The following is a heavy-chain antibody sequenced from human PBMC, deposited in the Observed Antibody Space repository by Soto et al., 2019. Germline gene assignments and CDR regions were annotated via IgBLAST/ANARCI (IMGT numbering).Heavy chain of an antibody. Sequence: PGGSLRLSCAASGFTFSSYAMSWVRQAPGKGLEWVSAISGSGGSTYYADSVKGRFTISRDNSKNTLYLQMNSLRAEDTAVYYCAKATVGYSYGYGYYYYGMDVWGQGTTVTVSS. CDR2: ISGSGGST. CDR3: AKATVGYSYGYGYYYYGMDV. CDR1: GFTFSSYA. J-gene: IGHJ6*02. V-gene: IGHV3-23*01. D-gene: IGHD5-18*01.